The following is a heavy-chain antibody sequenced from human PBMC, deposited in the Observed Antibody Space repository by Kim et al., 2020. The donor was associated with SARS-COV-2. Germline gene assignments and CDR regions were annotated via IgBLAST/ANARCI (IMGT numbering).Heavy chain of an antibody. D-gene: IGHD3-16*01. J-gene: IGHJ5*02. CDR3: ARQGGFRYWFDP. CDR1: GGSISSYY. V-gene: IGHV4-59*08. Sequence: SETLSLTCTVSGGSISSYYWSWIRQPPGKGLEWIGYIYYGGSTNYNPSLKSRVTISVDTSKNQFSLKLSSVTAADTAVYYCARQGGFRYWFDPWGQGTLVTVSS. CDR2: IYYGGST.